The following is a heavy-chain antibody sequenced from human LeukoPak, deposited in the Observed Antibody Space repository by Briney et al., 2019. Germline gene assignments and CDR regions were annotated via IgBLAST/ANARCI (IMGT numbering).Heavy chain of an antibody. J-gene: IGHJ4*02. Sequence: GGSLRLSCAASGFTFSSYGMHWVRQAPGKGLEWVAVIWYDGSNKYYADSVKGRFTISRDNSKNTLYLQMNSLRAEDTAVYYCARVHHSSGYSFDYWGQGTLVTVSS. CDR2: IWYDGSNK. CDR3: ARVHHSSGYSFDY. D-gene: IGHD3-22*01. V-gene: IGHV3-33*01. CDR1: GFTFSSYG.